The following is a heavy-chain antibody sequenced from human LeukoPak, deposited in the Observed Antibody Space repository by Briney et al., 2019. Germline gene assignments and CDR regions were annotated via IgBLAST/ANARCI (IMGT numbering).Heavy chain of an antibody. V-gene: IGHV4-4*07. CDR2: IYTSGST. CDR3: ARDLWIVGATIRYWFDP. J-gene: IGHJ5*02. D-gene: IGHD1-26*01. Sequence: SETLSLTCTVSGGSISSYYRSWIRQPAGKGLEWIGRIYTSGSTNYNPSLKSRVTMSVDTSKNQFSLKLSSVTAADTAVYYCARDLWIVGATIRYWFDPWGQGTLVTVSS. CDR1: GGSISSYY.